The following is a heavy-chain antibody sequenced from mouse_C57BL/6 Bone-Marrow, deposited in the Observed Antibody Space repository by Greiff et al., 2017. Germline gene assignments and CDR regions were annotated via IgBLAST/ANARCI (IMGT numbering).Heavy chain of an antibody. CDR2: IDPSDSYT. Sequence: VQLQQPGAELVMPGASVKLSCKASGYTFTSYWMHWVKQRPGQGLEWIGEIDPSDSYTNSNQKFKGKSTLTVDKSSSTAYMQLSSLTSEDSAVYYCARWAMDYWGQGTSVTVSS. J-gene: IGHJ4*01. CDR1: GYTFTSYW. CDR3: ARWAMDY. V-gene: IGHV1-69*01.